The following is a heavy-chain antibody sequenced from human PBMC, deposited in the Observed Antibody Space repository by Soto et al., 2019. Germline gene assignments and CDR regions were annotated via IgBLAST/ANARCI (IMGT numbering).Heavy chain of an antibody. V-gene: IGHV4-39*01. CDR2: IYYSGST. J-gene: IGHJ6*04. D-gene: IGHD2-2*01. Sequence: PSETLSLTCTVSGGSISSSSYYWGWIRQPPGKGLEWIGSIYYSGSTYYNPSLKSRVTISVDTSKNQFSLKLSSVTAADTAVYYCARIRDTCSSTSCLGPARMDVWGKGTTVTVSS. CDR1: GGSISSSSYY. CDR3: ARIRDTCSSTSCLGPARMDV.